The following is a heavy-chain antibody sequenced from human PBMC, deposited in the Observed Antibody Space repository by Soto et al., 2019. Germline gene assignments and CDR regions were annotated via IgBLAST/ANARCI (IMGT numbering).Heavy chain of an antibody. Sequence: QITLRESGPTLVKPTQTLTLTCTFSGFSLNIPGASMSWIRQPPGKPLEWLALISWNDDKGYSPSLKKRLAITKDTSKNQVVLTITNMDPVDTATYFCTRSGYSKVPPEFWGQGTRVTVSS. CDR1: GFSLNIPGAS. V-gene: IGHV2-5*01. D-gene: IGHD3-3*01. CDR3: TRSGYSKVPPEF. J-gene: IGHJ4*02. CDR2: ISWNDDK.